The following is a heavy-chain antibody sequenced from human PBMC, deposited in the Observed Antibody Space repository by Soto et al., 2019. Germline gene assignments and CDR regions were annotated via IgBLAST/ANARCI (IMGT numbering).Heavy chain of an antibody. CDR1: GFTFSNAC. V-gene: IGHV3-15*01. J-gene: IGHJ5*02. D-gene: IGHD3-3*01. CDR2: IKSKTDGGTT. CDR3: TTDSLVLRFLEWAFDP. Sequence: EVQLVESGGGLVQPGGSLRLSGAASGFTFSNACMSWVRQAPGKGLVWVGRIKSKTDGGTTDYAAPVKGRFTTSRDESKNTLYLQMNSLKTEDTAVYYCTTDSLVLRFLEWAFDPWGQGTVVSVSS.